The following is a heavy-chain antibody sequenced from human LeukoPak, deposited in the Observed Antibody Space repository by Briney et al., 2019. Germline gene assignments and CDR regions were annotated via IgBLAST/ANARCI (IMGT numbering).Heavy chain of an antibody. J-gene: IGHJ4*02. D-gene: IGHD2-21*01. CDR1: GFTFSSYG. CDR3: AKHGGDDLGYYFDY. Sequence: PGGSQRLSCAASGFTFSSYGMHWVRQAPGKGLEWVAVISYDGSNKYYADSVKGRFTISRDNSKNTLYLQMNSLRAEDTAVYYCAKHGGDDLGYYFDYWGQGTLVTVSS. CDR2: ISYDGSNK. V-gene: IGHV3-30*18.